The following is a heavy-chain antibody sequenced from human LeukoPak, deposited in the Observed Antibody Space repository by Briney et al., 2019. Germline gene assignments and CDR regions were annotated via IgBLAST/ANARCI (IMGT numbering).Heavy chain of an antibody. D-gene: IGHD3-22*01. J-gene: IGHJ4*02. CDR1: GFTFSTYG. CDR2: IKQDGSEK. CDR3: AKEGDSSGWDFDY. Sequence: GGSLRLSCAAPGFTFSTYGMSWVRQAPGKGLEWVAKIKQDGSEKYYVDSVKGRFTISRDNSKNTLYLQMNSLRAEDTAVYYCAKEGDSSGWDFDYWGQGTLVTVSS. V-gene: IGHV3-7*01.